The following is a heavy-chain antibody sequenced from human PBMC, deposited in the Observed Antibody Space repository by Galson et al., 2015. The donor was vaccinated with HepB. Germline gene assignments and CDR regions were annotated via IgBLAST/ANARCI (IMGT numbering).Heavy chain of an antibody. D-gene: IGHD6-19*01. CDR2: IKQDGSEK. CDR3: AKDEGIAVAGYIDY. J-gene: IGHJ4*02. V-gene: IGHV3-7*03. Sequence: SLRLSCAVSGFIFSRYWMSWVRQAPGKGLEWVANIKQDGSEKHYVDSVKGRFTISRDNAKSSLYLQMNSLRAEDTALYYCAKDEGIAVAGYIDYWGQGTLVTVSS. CDR1: GFIFSRYW.